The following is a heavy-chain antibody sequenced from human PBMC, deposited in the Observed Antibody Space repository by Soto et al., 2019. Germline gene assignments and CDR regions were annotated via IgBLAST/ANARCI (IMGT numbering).Heavy chain of an antibody. J-gene: IGHJ4*02. CDR2: ISYDGSNK. D-gene: IGHD5-18*01. Sequence: QVQLVESGGGVVQPGRSLRLSCAASGFTFSSYGMHWVRQAPGKGLEWVAVISYDGSNKYYADSVKGRFTISRDNSKNTLYLQMNSVGAEDTAVYYCAKGSTAMTYFDSWGQGTLVTVSS. V-gene: IGHV3-30*18. CDR3: AKGSTAMTYFDS. CDR1: GFTFSSYG.